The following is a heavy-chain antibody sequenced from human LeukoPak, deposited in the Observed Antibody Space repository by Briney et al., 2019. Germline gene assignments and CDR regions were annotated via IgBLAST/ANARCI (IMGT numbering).Heavy chain of an antibody. J-gene: IGHJ4*02. Sequence: SVKVSCKASGGTFSSYAISWVRQAPGQGLEWMGGIIPIFGTANYAQKFQGRVTITADKSTSTAYMELSSLRSEDAAVYYCASCRGSSWYEFDYWGQGTLVTVSS. CDR1: GGTFSSYA. D-gene: IGHD6-13*01. CDR2: IIPIFGTA. CDR3: ASCRGSSWYEFDY. V-gene: IGHV1-69*06.